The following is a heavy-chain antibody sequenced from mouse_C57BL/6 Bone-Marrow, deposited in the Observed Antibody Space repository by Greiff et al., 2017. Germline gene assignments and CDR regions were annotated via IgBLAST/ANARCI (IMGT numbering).Heavy chain of an antibody. Sequence: EVMLVESGGGLVQPKGSLKLSCAASGFSFNTYAMNWVRQAPGTGLEWVARIRSKSNNYATYYADSVKDRLTISRDDSESMLYLQMNNLKTEDTAMYYCVRGRFLFAYWGQGTLVTVSA. CDR3: VRGRFLFAY. J-gene: IGHJ3*01. V-gene: IGHV10-1*01. CDR1: GFSFNTYA. CDR2: IRSKSNNYAT.